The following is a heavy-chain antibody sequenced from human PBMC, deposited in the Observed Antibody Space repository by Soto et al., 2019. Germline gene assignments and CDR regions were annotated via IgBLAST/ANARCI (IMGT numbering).Heavy chain of an antibody. Sequence: PGGSLRLSGAASGFTFSSNAMSWVRQAPGKGLEWVSSFIGSGGSTYYAGSVKGRFTISRDNPKTTLYQKMNSPRAEDTAGYYCAKDGEVVAASDYYYYGMDVWGQGTTVTVSS. V-gene: IGHV3-23*01. CDR1: GFTFSSNA. D-gene: IGHD2-15*01. CDR3: AKDGEVVAASDYYYYGMDV. J-gene: IGHJ6*02. CDR2: FIGSGGST.